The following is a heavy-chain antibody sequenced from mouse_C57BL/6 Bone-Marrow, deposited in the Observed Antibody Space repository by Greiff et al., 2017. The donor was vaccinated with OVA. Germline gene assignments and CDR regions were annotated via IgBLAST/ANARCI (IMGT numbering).Heavy chain of an antibody. CDR1: GFNIKNTY. CDR2: IDPANGNT. CDR3: AALYDGYPYWYFDV. J-gene: IGHJ1*03. V-gene: IGHV14-3*01. D-gene: IGHD2-3*01. Sequence: VHVKQSVAELVRPGASVKLSCTASGFNIKNTYMHWVKQRPEQGLEWIGRIDPANGNTKYAPKFQGKATITADTSSNTAYLQLSSLTSEDTAIYYCAALYDGYPYWYFDVWGTGTTVTVSS.